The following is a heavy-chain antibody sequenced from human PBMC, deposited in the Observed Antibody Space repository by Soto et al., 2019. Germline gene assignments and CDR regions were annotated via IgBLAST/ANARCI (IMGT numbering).Heavy chain of an antibody. CDR3: ARDRQLPMGYYYGMDV. V-gene: IGHV3-53*01. J-gene: IGHJ6*02. CDR2: IYSGGST. CDR1: GFTVSSNY. D-gene: IGHD6-6*01. Sequence: GGSLRLSCAASGFTVSSNYMSWVRQAPGKGLEWVSVIYSGGSTYYADSVKGRFTISRDNSKNTLYLQMNSLRAEDTAVYYCARDRQLPMGYYYGMDVWGQGTTVTVSS.